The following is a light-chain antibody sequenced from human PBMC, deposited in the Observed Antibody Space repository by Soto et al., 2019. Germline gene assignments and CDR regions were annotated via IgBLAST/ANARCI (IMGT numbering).Light chain of an antibody. CDR2: GAS. Sequence: EIVMTQSPATLSVSPGERATLSCRASRSVSSNLAWYQQKPGHAPRLLIYGASTRATGIPARFSGSGSGTEFTLTISSLQSEDFALYHCQQYHDWPPWTFGQGTKVEIK. CDR3: QQYHDWPPWT. J-gene: IGKJ1*01. CDR1: RSVSSN. V-gene: IGKV3-15*01.